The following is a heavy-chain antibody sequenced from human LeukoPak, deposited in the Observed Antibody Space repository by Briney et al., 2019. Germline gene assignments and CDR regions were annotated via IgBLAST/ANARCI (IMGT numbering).Heavy chain of an antibody. D-gene: IGHD2-21*01. CDR2: ISYDGSNK. CDR1: GFTFSSYG. V-gene: IGHV3-30*18. CDR3: AKEVAYCGGDCSNPAYYYYYMDV. Sequence: GGSLRLSCAASGFTFSSYGMHWVRQAPGKGLEWVAVISYDGSNKYYADSVKGRFTISRDNSKNTLYLQMNSLRAEDTAVYYCAKEVAYCGGDCSNPAYYYYYMDVWGKRTTVTVSS. J-gene: IGHJ6*03.